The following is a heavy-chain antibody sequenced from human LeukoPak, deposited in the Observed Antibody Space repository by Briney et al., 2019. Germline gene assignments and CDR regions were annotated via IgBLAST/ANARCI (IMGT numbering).Heavy chain of an antibody. CDR2: IYYSGST. Sequence: SETLSLTCTVSGGSISTYYWSWIRQPPGKGLEWIGYIYYSGSTNYNPSLKNRVTISVDTSKNQFSLNLSSVTAADTAVYYCARSERYSSGWYFYFDYWGQGTLVTVSS. V-gene: IGHV4-59*01. J-gene: IGHJ4*02. CDR1: GGSISTYY. CDR3: ARSERYSSGWYFYFDY. D-gene: IGHD6-19*01.